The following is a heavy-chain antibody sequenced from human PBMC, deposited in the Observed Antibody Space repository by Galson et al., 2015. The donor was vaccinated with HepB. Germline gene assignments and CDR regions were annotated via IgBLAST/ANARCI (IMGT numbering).Heavy chain of an antibody. CDR3: ARASLGWFDP. Sequence: SLRLSCAASGFTFSDFYMTWIRQAPGKGLEWVSYISSSGSTISYADSVKGRFTISRDNARNSLYLQVNRLRAEDTAVYYCARASLGWFDPWGQGTLLTVSS. CDR1: GFTFSDFY. CDR2: ISSSGSTI. V-gene: IGHV3-11*01. J-gene: IGHJ5*02.